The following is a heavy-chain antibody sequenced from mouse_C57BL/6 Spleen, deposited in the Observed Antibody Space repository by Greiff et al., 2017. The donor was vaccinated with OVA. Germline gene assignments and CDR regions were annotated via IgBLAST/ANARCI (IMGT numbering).Heavy chain of an antibody. D-gene: IGHD2-1*01. CDR2: IYPSDSET. Sequence: QVQLQQSGAELVRPGSSVKLSCKASGYTFTSYWMDWVKQRPGQGLEWIGNIYPSDSETHYNQKFKDKATLTVDKSYSTAYMQLSSLTSEDSAVDYCARTRVNDYGNPWAMDYWGQGTSVTVSS. J-gene: IGHJ4*01. V-gene: IGHV1-61*01. CDR1: GYTFTSYW. CDR3: ARTRVNDYGNPWAMDY.